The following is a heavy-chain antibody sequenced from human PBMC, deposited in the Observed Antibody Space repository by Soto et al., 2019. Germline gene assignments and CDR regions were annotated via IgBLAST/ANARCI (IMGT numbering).Heavy chain of an antibody. V-gene: IGHV1-46*03. D-gene: IGHD4-17*01. CDR1: GYPFTSYF. CDR2: INPSGGST. J-gene: IGHJ4*02. Sequence: QVQLVQSGAEVKKPGASVKVSCKASGYPFTSYFMHWVRQAPGQRLEWMGVINPSGGSTSYAQKFQGRVTMTRDTSTSTVYMELSSLRSEDAAVYYCTRVSTVTTCFDSWGQGTLLTVSS. CDR3: TRVSTVTTCFDS.